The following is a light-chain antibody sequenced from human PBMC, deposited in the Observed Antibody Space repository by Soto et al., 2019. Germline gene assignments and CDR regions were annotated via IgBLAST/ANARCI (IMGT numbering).Light chain of an antibody. V-gene: IGKV1-9*01. J-gene: IGKJ5*01. Sequence: ILLTQSPSSLSASVGDRVTITCRASQGISSYLAWYQQKQGRAPKHLIYGASTLEGGVTFRFNGSRSVSYFPLTIRSLQPEDFDTYYCQQLNTYPITCGRRTGLEIK. CDR1: QGISSY. CDR2: GAS. CDR3: QQLNTYPIT.